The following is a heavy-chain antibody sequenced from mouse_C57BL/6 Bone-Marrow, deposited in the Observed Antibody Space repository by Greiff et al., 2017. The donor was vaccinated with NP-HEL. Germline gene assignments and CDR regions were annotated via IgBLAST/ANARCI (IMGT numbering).Heavy chain of an antibody. J-gene: IGHJ2*01. CDR1: GFTFSSYT. D-gene: IGHD1-1*01. V-gene: IGHV5-9*01. CDR3: ASHFYYGSSLDY. CDR2: ISGGGGYT. Sequence: EVMLVESGGGLVKPGGSLKLSCAASGFTFSSYTMSWVRQTPEKRLEWVATISGGGGYTYYPDSVKGRFTISRDNAKNTLYLQMSSLRSEDTALYYCASHFYYGSSLDYWGQGTTLTVSS.